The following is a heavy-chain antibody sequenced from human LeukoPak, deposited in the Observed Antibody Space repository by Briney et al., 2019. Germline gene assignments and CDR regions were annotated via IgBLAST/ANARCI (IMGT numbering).Heavy chain of an antibody. CDR3: ARHIALLWFGESQNWFDP. V-gene: IGHV4-38-2*01. Sequence: SETLSLTCAVSGYSISSGYCWGWIRQPPGKGLERIGSIYHSGSTYYNPSLKSRVTISVDTSKNQFSLKLSSVTAADTPVYYCARHIALLWFGESQNWFDPWGQGTLVTVSS. CDR2: IYHSGST. J-gene: IGHJ5*02. D-gene: IGHD3-10*01. CDR1: GYSISSGYC.